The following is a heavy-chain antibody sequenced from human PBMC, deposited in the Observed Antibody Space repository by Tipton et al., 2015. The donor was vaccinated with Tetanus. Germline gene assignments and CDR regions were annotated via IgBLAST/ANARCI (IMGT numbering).Heavy chain of an antibody. J-gene: IGHJ3*02. Sequence: LRLSCAVSGGSFGGTYWSWVRQPPGKGLEWIGEINHRGGTMYNPSLKGRVTISGDTSKNLFSLTSVTASDTAVYYCARPEASGRARGFDIWGQGTKVTVSP. CDR1: GGSFGGTY. V-gene: IGHV4-34*01. CDR2: INHRGGT. CDR3: ARPEASGRARGFDI. D-gene: IGHD3-10*01.